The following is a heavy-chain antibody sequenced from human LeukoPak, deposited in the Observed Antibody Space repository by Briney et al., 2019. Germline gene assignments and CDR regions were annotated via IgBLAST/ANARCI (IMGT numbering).Heavy chain of an antibody. CDR2: IYPGDSDT. CDR1: GYSFSTYW. Sequence: GESLKISCKGSGYSFSTYWIGWVRQMPGQGLEWVGIIYPGDSDTRYSPSFQGQVTISVDKSISTAYLQWSSLKASDTAIYFCARGFGGNGFYHYFYWGQGTLVTVSS. V-gene: IGHV5-51*01. CDR3: ARGFGGNGFYHYFY. J-gene: IGHJ4*02. D-gene: IGHD3-16*02.